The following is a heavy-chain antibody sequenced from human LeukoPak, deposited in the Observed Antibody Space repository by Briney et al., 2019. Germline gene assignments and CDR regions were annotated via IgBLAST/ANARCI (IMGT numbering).Heavy chain of an antibody. CDR2: ISDSGGST. D-gene: IGHD3-22*01. CDR3: AKRGVVIRVILVGFHKEAYYFDS. CDR1: GFTFSSYG. J-gene: IGHJ4*02. V-gene: IGHV3-23*01. Sequence: PGRSPRLSCAASGFTFSSYGMSWVRQAPGKGLEWVAGISDSGGSTNYADSVKGRFTISRDNPKNTLYLQMNSLRAEDTAVYFCAKRGVVIRVILVGFHKEAYYFDSWGQGALVTVSS.